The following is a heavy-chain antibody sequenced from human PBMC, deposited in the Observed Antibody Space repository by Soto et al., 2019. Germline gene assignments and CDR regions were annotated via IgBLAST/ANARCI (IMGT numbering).Heavy chain of an antibody. Sequence: GGSLRLSCVASGSTFSDYAMHWVRQAPGKGLEWVAVISFDGSGRFYADSGKGRFTISRDNSRATVYLHMNSLRTEDTAAYYCVREAAGFDIWGQGTMVTVSS. D-gene: IGHD6-13*01. CDR1: GSTFSDYA. CDR2: ISFDGSGR. CDR3: VREAAGFDI. J-gene: IGHJ3*02. V-gene: IGHV3-30*14.